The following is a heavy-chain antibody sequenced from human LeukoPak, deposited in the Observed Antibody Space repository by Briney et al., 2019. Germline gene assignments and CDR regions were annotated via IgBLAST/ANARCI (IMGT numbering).Heavy chain of an antibody. CDR2: IIPILGIA. V-gene: IGHV1-69*04. D-gene: IGHD5-12*01. J-gene: IGHJ4*02. CDR1: GGTFSSYA. CDR3: AASAGAVATGVDY. Sequence: ASVKVSRKASGGTFSSYAISWVRQAPGQGLEWMGRIIPILGIANYAQKFQGRVTITADKSTSTAYMELSSLRSEDTAVYYCAASAGAVATGVDYWGQGTLVTVSS.